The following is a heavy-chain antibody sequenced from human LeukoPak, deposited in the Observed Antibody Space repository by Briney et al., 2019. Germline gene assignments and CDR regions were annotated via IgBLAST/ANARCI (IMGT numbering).Heavy chain of an antibody. V-gene: IGHV1-18*01. CDR1: GYTLSIYG. Sequence: ASVKVSCKPSGYTLSIYGTSSVRETPGERLEREGWISAYSGNTKYAQKLQGRVTMTTDTTTSTAYMDLRRLRADDTAVYYCARNYVRDSYDAFDIWGQGTMVTVSS. D-gene: IGHD3-10*02. CDR3: ARNYVRDSYDAFDI. J-gene: IGHJ3*02. CDR2: ISAYSGNT.